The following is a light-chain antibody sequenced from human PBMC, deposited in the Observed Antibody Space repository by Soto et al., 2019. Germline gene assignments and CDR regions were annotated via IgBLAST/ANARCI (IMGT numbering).Light chain of an antibody. Sequence: DIVMTQFPLSLPVSPGESASISCTSSQSLLHANGNTYLDWYRQKPGQSPQLLIYLASNRSSGVPDRFSGSAAGTACTLKINRVEAADVGVYYGMQPLHSPISTFGKRTWLEFK. CDR1: QSLLHANGNTY. CDR3: MQPLHSPIST. CDR2: LAS. V-gene: IGKV2-28*01. J-gene: IGKJ2*01.